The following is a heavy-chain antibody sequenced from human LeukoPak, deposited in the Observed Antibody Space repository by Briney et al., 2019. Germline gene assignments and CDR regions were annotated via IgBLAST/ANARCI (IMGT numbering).Heavy chain of an antibody. D-gene: IGHD6-19*01. CDR2: IRYDGSNK. J-gene: IGHJ4*02. CDR1: GFTFSSYG. V-gene: IGHV3-30*02. Sequence: GGSLRLSCAASGFTFSSYGMHWVRQAPGKGLEWVAFIRYDGSNKYYADSVKGRFTISRDNSKNTLYLQMNSLRAEDTAVYYCTRPDGSGWYEGDYWGQGTLVTVSS. CDR3: TRPDGSGWYEGDY.